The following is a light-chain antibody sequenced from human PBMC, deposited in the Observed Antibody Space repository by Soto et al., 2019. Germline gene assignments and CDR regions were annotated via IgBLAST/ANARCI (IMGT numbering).Light chain of an antibody. Sequence: EIVMTQSPATLSVSPGERATLSCRASQSVRSNLAWYQQKPGQAPRLLIYGASTRATGVPARFSVSGSGTEFTLTISSLQSEDFAIYYCQHYNNWPPWTFGQGTKVEIK. CDR3: QHYNNWPPWT. CDR1: QSVRSN. J-gene: IGKJ1*01. V-gene: IGKV3-15*01. CDR2: GAS.